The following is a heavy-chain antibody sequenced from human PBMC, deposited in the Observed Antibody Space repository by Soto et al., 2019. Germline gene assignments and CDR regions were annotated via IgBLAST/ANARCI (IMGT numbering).Heavy chain of an antibody. Sequence: GGSLRLSCAASGFSFSSYPMSWVRQAPGKGLEWVSAISGSGGSTYYADSVKGRFTISRDKSKNTLYLQMNSLRAEDTAVYYCATEGPLGYYYMDVWGKGTTVTVSS. J-gene: IGHJ6*03. CDR3: ATEGPLGYYYMDV. V-gene: IGHV3-23*01. CDR2: ISGSGGST. D-gene: IGHD7-27*01. CDR1: GFSFSSYP.